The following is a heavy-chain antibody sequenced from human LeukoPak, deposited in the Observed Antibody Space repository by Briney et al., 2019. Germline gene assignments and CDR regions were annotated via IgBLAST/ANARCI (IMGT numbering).Heavy chain of an antibody. J-gene: IGHJ5*02. CDR3: ARGDYNDGAGYLDH. D-gene: IGHD3-22*01. Sequence: SETLSLTCTVSGGSIFSGDYYWNWIRQPPGKGLERIGCIYYNGITYYNPSLESRVTISVDTSKNQFSLKLSSVTAADTAAYYCARGDYNDGAGYLDHWGQGTLVPVSS. CDR1: GGSIFSGDYY. CDR2: IYYNGIT. V-gene: IGHV4-30-4*01.